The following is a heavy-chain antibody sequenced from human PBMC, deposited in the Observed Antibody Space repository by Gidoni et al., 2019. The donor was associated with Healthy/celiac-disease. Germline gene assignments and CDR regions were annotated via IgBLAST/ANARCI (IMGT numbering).Heavy chain of an antibody. CDR3: AKELRWDGSGMDV. D-gene: IGHD4-17*01. CDR2: ISWNSGSI. CDR1: GFTFDDYA. Sequence: EVQLVESGGGLVQPGRSLRLSCAASGFTFDDYAMHWVRQAPGKGLGWVSGISWNSGSIGYADSVKGRFIISRDNAKNSLYLQMNSLRAEDTALYYCAKELRWDGSGMDVWGQGTTVTVSS. J-gene: IGHJ6*02. V-gene: IGHV3-9*01.